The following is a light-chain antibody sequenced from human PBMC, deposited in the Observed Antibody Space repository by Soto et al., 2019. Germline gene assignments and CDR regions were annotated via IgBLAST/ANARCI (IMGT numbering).Light chain of an antibody. J-gene: IGLJ1*01. CDR2: EVS. CDR1: SSDVGNYNL. V-gene: IGLV2-23*02. CDR3: CSYARSNYV. Sequence: QSVLTQPASVSGSPGQSITISCTGTSSDVGNYNLVSWYQHHPGKAPKLIIYEVSKRPSGVSNRFSGSKSGDTASLTISGLQAEDEADYYCCSYARSNYVFGTGTKVTVL.